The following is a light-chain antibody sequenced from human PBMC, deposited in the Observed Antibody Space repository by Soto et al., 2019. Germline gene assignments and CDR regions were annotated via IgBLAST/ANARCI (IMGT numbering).Light chain of an antibody. V-gene: IGKV3-11*01. CDR1: QSVSNF. J-gene: IGKJ2*01. CDR2: DAS. CDR3: QQRGNWPPFT. Sequence: EIVLTRSPATLSLSPGERATLSCRASQSVSNFLAWYQQKPGQAPRLLIYDASDRATGIPARFSGSGSGTDFTLTISSLEPEDFAVYYCQQRGNWPPFTFGQGTKLEIK.